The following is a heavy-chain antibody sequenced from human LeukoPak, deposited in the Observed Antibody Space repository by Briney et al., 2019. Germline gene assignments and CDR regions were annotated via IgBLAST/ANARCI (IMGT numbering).Heavy chain of an antibody. V-gene: IGHV4-38-2*02. Sequence: SETPSLTCTVSGYSISSDYYWGWIRQPPGKGLEWIGSIYHSGSTNYNPSLKSRVTISVDTSKNQFSLKLSSVTAADTAVYYCARVGLLTAAAGSYYYYYMDVWGKGTTVTVSS. CDR3: ARVGLLTAAAGSYYYYYMDV. CDR1: GYSISSDYY. CDR2: IYHSGST. J-gene: IGHJ6*03. D-gene: IGHD6-13*01.